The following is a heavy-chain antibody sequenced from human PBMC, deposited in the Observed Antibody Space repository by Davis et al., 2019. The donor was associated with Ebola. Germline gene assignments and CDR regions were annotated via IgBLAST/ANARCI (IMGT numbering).Heavy chain of an antibody. D-gene: IGHD3-16*01. CDR2: ISSSGRAT. J-gene: IGHJ5*02. CDR3: AREAVWRFDP. Sequence: GESLKISCVASGFTFSSYEMNWVRQAPGKGLEWVSYISSSGRATYYADSVKGRFTISRDNAKNSLDLQMNSLRAEDTAVYYCAREAVWRFDPWGQGTLVTVSS. CDR1: GFTFSSYE. V-gene: IGHV3-48*03.